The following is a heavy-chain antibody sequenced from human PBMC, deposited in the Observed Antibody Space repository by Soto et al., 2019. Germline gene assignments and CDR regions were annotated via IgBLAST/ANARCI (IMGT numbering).Heavy chain of an antibody. CDR3: ARSTMAPATVDF. D-gene: IGHD3-10*01. CDR2: ISIYNGNT. J-gene: IGHJ4*02. Sequence: ASVKVSCKASGYTFTSHGFTWVRQAPVQGLEWMGWISIYNGNTHYAQKFQGRLTLTTDTSTSTAYMELRSLTSDDTAVYVCARSTMAPATVDFWGQGTLVTVSS. V-gene: IGHV1-18*04. CDR1: GYTFTSHG.